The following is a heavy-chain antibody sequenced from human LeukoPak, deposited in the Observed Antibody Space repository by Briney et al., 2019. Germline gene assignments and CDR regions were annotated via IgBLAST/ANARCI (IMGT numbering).Heavy chain of an antibody. CDR1: GGTFSSYA. D-gene: IGHD2-2*01. Sequence: GAAVKVSCKAFGGTFSSYAISWVGQAPGQGLEGMGGIIPSLGTANYAQKFQGRVTITTDESTSTPYMELSSLRSEDTAVYYCARSGIVVVPSGWKDWFDPWGQGTLVTVSS. CDR2: IIPSLGTA. V-gene: IGHV1-69*05. J-gene: IGHJ5*02. CDR3: ARSGIVVVPSGWKDWFDP.